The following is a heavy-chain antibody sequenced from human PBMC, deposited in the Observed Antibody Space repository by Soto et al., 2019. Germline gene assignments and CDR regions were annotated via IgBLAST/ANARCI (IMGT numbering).Heavy chain of an antibody. V-gene: IGHV3-23*01. D-gene: IGHD6-19*01. CDR3: AKRISGWYYMDV. Sequence: GGSLRLSCAASGFTFSNYAMSWVRQAPGEGLEWVSGITGPGGTSVYADSVKGRFTISRDNSKNTLFLQMNSLRAEDTAVYYCAKRISGWYYMDVWGKGTTVTVSS. CDR1: GFTFSNYA. CDR2: ITGPGGTS. J-gene: IGHJ6*03.